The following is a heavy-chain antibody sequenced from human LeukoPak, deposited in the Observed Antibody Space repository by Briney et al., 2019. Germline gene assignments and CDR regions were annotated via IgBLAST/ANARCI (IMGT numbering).Heavy chain of an antibody. CDR2: IDWDDDK. J-gene: IGHJ4*02. Sequence: SGPALVKPPPTLTLTCTFSGFSLSIRGMYVNWIRQPPGKALEWLARIDWDDDKYYSTSLKTRLTISKDTSKNQVVLTMTNMDPVDTATYYCARTSSFTLIRGLDQWGQGTLVTVSS. CDR3: ARTSSFTLIRGLDQ. D-gene: IGHD3-10*01. V-gene: IGHV2-70*11. CDR1: GFSLSIRGMY.